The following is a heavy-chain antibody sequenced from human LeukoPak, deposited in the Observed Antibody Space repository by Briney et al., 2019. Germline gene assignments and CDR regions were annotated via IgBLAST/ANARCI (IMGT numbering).Heavy chain of an antibody. V-gene: IGHV4-39*07. CDR1: GGSISSSSYY. CDR3: ARVCWGYCSGGSCYSAWFDP. J-gene: IGHJ5*02. Sequence: SETLSLTCTVSGGSISSSSYYWGWIRQPPGKGLEWIGSIYYSGSTYYNPSLKSRVTISVDTSKNQFSLKLSSVTAADTAVYYCARVCWGYCSGGSCYSAWFDPWGQGTLVTVSS. CDR2: IYYSGST. D-gene: IGHD2-15*01.